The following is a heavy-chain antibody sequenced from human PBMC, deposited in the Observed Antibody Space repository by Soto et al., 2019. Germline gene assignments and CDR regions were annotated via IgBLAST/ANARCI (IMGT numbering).Heavy chain of an antibody. V-gene: IGHV3-33*01. D-gene: IGHD6-13*01. Sequence: ALRLSCVASGFTFSTYHMHWVRQAPDKGLEWVAVIWSDGSNKYYADSVKGRFTISRDNSKNTLYLQMNSLRVEDTAVYYCARIGSWALNFDYWGQGTQVTVSS. CDR1: GFTFSTYH. CDR3: ARIGSWALNFDY. CDR2: IWSDGSNK. J-gene: IGHJ4*02.